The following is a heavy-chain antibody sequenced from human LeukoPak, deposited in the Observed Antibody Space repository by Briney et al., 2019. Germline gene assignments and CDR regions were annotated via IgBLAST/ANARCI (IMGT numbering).Heavy chain of an antibody. D-gene: IGHD2-2*01. Sequence: GGSLRLSCAASGFTVSNNYMSWVRQAPGKGLEWVSVIYSGGNTYYADSVKGRFTISRDNAKNSLYLQMNSLRAEDTALYYCARDREGYCSSTSCQYFDYWGQGTLVTVSS. CDR1: GFTVSNNY. V-gene: IGHV3-53*01. CDR3: ARDREGYCSSTSCQYFDY. CDR2: IYSGGNT. J-gene: IGHJ4*02.